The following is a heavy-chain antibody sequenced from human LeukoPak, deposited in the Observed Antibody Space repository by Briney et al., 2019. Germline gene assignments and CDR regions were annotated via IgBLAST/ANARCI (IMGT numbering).Heavy chain of an antibody. CDR1: GFTFSSYW. V-gene: IGHV3-74*01. CDR3: ARAVAGTRNAFDI. D-gene: IGHD6-19*01. Sequence: GGSLRLSCAASGFTFSSYWMPWVRQAPGKGLVRVSRINTDGSSTNYADFVKGRFTISRDNAKNTLYLQMNSLRAEDTAVYYCARAVAGTRNAFDIWGQGTMVTVSS. CDR2: INTDGSST. J-gene: IGHJ3*02.